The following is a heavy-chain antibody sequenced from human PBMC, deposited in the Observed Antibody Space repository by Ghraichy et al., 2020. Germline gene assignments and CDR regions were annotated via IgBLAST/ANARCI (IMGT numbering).Heavy chain of an antibody. CDR1: GGSISSSIYY. CDR2: IYYTGST. V-gene: IGHV4-39*07. J-gene: IGHJ4*02. CDR3: ARGRKGFLETSFDY. Sequence: SETLSLTCAVSGGSISSSIYYWGWIRQPPGTGLEWIGSIYYTGSTYYNPSLKSRVTVSVDTSKNQFSLKLSSVIAADTAVYYCARGRKGFLETSFDYWGQGTLVSVSS. D-gene: IGHD3-3*01.